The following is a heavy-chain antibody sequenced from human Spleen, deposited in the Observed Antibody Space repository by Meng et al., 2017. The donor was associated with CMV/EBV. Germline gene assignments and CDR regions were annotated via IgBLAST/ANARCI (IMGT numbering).Heavy chain of an antibody. J-gene: IGHJ4*02. V-gene: IGHV3-7*01. CDR1: GFTFSSDW. Sequence: GGSLRLSCAVSGFTFSSDWMSWIRQAPGKGLEWVANIKRDGSETHYVDSVRGRFTISRDNAKNSLYLQMNSLRAEDTAVYYCARGFSFDYWGQGTLVTVSS. CDR3: ARGFSFDY. CDR2: IKRDGSET.